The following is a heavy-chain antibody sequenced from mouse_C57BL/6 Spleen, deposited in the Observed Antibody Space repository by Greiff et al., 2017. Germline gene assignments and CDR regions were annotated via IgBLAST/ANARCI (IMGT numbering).Heavy chain of an antibody. CDR2: IDPSDSYT. Sequence: VQLQQPGAELVRPGTSVKLSCKASGYTFTSYWMHWVKQRPGQGLEWIGVIDPSDSYTTYNQKFKGKATLTVDTSSSTAYMQLSSLTSEDSAVXYCARSLYGSSYGWFAYWGQGTLVTVSA. V-gene: IGHV1-59*01. CDR1: GYTFTSYW. CDR3: ARSLYGSSYGWFAY. J-gene: IGHJ3*01. D-gene: IGHD1-1*01.